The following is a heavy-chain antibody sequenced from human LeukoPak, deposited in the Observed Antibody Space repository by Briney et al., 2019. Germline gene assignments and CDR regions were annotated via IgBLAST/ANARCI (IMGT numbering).Heavy chain of an antibody. D-gene: IGHD6-19*01. J-gene: IGHJ5*02. V-gene: IGHV4-59*08. CDR1: GGSISSCY. CDR3: ARRGEVAGYTDWFDP. CDR2: IYYSGST. Sequence: PSETLSLTCTVSGGSISSCYWSWIRQPPGKGLEWIGYIYYSGSTNYNPSLKSRVTISVDTSKNQFSLKLSSVTAADTAVYYCARRGEVAGYTDWFDPWGQGTLVTVSS.